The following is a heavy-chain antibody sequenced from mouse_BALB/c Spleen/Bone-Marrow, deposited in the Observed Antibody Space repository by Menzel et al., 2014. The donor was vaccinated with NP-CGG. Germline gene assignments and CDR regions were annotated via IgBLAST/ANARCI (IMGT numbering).Heavy chain of an antibody. V-gene: IGHV14-3*02. CDR2: IDPANGNT. CDR1: GFNIKDTY. J-gene: IGHJ3*01. CDR3: ARRGDGYYAWFAY. Sequence: VQLQQSGAELVKPVASVKLSCTASGFNIKDTYMHWVKQRPEQGLEWIGRIDPANGNTKYDPKFQGKATITADTSSNTAYLQLSSLTSEDTAVYYCARRGDGYYAWFAYWGRGTLVTASA. D-gene: IGHD2-3*01.